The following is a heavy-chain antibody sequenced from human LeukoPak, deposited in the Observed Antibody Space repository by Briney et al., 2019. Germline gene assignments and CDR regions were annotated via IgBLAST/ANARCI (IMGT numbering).Heavy chain of an antibody. D-gene: IGHD3-10*01. Sequence: GGSLRLSCAASGFTFSSYGMHWVRQAPGKGLEWVAVIWYDGSNKYYADSVKGRFTISRDNSKNTLYLQMNSLRAEDTAVYYCAKGKYGSGSYFVPGYMDVWGKGTTVTASS. CDR2: IWYDGSNK. CDR3: AKGKYGSGSYFVPGYMDV. V-gene: IGHV3-33*06. CDR1: GFTFSSYG. J-gene: IGHJ6*03.